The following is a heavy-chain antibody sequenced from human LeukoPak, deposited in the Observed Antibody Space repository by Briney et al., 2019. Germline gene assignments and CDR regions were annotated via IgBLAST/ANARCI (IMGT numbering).Heavy chain of an antibody. CDR1: GGSFSGYY. CDR2: INHSGST. V-gene: IGHV4-34*01. CDR3: VRAEINDYSKY. Sequence: SETLSLTCAVYGGSFSGYYWSWLRQPPGKGLEWIGEINHSGSTNYNPSLKSRVTISVDTSKNKFSLKLSSVTAADTAVYYCVRAEINDYSKYWGQGILVIVSS. J-gene: IGHJ4*02. D-gene: IGHD4-11*01.